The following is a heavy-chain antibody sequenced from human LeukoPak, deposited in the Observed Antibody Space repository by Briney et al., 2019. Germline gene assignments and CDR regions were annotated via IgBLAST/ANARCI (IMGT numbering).Heavy chain of an antibody. Sequence: ASVKVSCKASGFTFTSSAMLWVRQARGQRLEWIGWIVVGSGNTNYAQKFQERVTITRDMSTSTAYMELSSLRSEDTAVYYCAADQSSGFNYWGQGTLVTVSS. D-gene: IGHD6-19*01. V-gene: IGHV1-58*02. CDR3: AADQSSGFNY. J-gene: IGHJ4*02. CDR1: GFTFTSSA. CDR2: IVVGSGNT.